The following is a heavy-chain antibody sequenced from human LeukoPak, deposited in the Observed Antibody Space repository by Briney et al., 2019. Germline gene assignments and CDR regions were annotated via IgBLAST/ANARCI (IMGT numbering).Heavy chain of an antibody. CDR2: ISAYNGNT. CDR1: GYTFTSYG. J-gene: IGHJ6*02. V-gene: IGHV1-18*01. CDR3: ARDRAPYCSSTSCYMWDYYYYGMDV. D-gene: IGHD2-2*02. Sequence: GASVKVSCKASGYTFTSYGISWVRQAPGQGLEWMGWISAYNGNTNYAQKLQGRVTMTTDTSTSTAYMELRSLRSDDTAVYYCARDRAPYCSSTSCYMWDYYYYGMDVWGQGTTVTVSS.